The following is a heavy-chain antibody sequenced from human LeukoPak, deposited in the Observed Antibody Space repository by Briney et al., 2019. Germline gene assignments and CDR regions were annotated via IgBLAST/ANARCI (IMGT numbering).Heavy chain of an antibody. CDR3: ARIPTRLAHFDY. CDR1: GFTFSSYE. V-gene: IGHV3-48*03. Sequence: GGSLRLSCAASGFTFSSYEMNWVRQAPGKGLEWVSYISSSGSTMYYADSVKDRFTISRDNAKNSLYLQMNSLRAEDTAVYYCARIPTRLAHFDYWGQGTLVTVSS. J-gene: IGHJ4*02. CDR2: ISSSGSTM. D-gene: IGHD2-15*01.